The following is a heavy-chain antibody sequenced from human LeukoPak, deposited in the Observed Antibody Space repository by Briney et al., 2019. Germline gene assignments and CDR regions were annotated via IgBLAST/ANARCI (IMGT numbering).Heavy chain of an antibody. CDR2: INDSGST. CDR1: GGSLNNYY. J-gene: IGHJ6*03. V-gene: IGHV4-34*01. D-gene: IGHD6-13*01. Sequence: SETLSLTCGVYGGSLNNYYWSWIRQSPGKGLEWIGEINDSGSTNYNPSLKSRVTISVDTSKNQFSLKLSSVTAADTAVYYCASVQQLDYYYYYMDVWGKGTTVTVSS. CDR3: ASVQQLDYYYYYMDV.